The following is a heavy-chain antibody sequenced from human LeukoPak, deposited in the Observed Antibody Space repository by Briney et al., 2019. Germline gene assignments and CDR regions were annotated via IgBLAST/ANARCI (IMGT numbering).Heavy chain of an antibody. D-gene: IGHD6-13*01. CDR1: GFTFSSYA. J-gene: IGHJ4*02. CDR2: MSSDGTNK. Sequence: GGSLRLSCAASGFTFSSYAINWVRQAPGKGLEWVAVMSSDGTNKYYTDSVRGPFTISRDNSKNTLYLQMNSLRAEDTAVYYCARASSSSYWRGVDYWGQGTLVTVSS. V-gene: IGHV3-30*04. CDR3: ARASSSSYWRGVDY.